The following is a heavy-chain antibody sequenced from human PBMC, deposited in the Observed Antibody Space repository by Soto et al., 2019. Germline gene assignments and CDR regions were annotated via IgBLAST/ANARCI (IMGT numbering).Heavy chain of an antibody. J-gene: IGHJ6*02. CDR2: ISGSGGST. CDR3: AKDQDYDCVWGSYRNYGMEV. CDR1: GFTFSSYA. D-gene: IGHD3-16*02. V-gene: IGHV3-23*01. Sequence: EVQLLESGGGLVQPGGSLRLSCAASGFTFSSYAMSWVRQAPGKGLEWVSAISGSGGSTYYADSVKGRFTISRDNSKNTMYLQMNSLRAEDTAVYYCAKDQDYDCVWGSYRNYGMEVWGQGTTVTVSS.